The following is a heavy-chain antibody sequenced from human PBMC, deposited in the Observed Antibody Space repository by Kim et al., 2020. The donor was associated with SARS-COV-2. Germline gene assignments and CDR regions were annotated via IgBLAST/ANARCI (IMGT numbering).Heavy chain of an antibody. CDR3: ARPTYYGSGSYYSDAFDI. V-gene: IGHV4-61*07. J-gene: IGHJ3*02. D-gene: IGHD3-10*01. Sequence: KSRVTISVDTSKNQFSLKLSSVTAADTAVYYCARPTYYGSGSYYSDAFDIWGQGTMVTVSS.